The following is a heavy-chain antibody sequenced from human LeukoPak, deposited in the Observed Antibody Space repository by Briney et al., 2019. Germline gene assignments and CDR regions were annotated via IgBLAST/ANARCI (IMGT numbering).Heavy chain of an antibody. V-gene: IGHV3-21*01. Sequence: PGGSLRLSCAASGFTFSSYSMNWVRQAPGKGLEWVSSISTSSAYIYYADSVKGRFTISRDNAKNSLYLQMSSLRAEDTAVYYCAREGCSSTSCFYYFDYWGQGTLVTVSS. CDR3: AREGCSSTSCFYYFDY. D-gene: IGHD2-2*01. CDR1: GFTFSSYS. J-gene: IGHJ4*02. CDR2: ISTSSAYI.